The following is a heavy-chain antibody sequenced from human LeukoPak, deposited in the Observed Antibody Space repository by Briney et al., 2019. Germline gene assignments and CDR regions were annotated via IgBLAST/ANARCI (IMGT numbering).Heavy chain of an antibody. CDR3: ARIDYYYYGMDV. CDR2: IIPIFGTA. Sequence: SVKVSCKASGGTFSSYAISWVRQAPGQGLEWMGGIIPIFGTANYAQKFQGRVTITADESTSTAYMELSSLRSEDTAVYYCARIDYYYYGMDVWGQGTTVTVSS. J-gene: IGHJ6*02. CDR1: GGTFSSYA. V-gene: IGHV1-69*13.